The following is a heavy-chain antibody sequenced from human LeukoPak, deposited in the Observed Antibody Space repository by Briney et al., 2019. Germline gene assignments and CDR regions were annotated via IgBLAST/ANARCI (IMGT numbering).Heavy chain of an antibody. Sequence: GGSLRLSCAASGFTFSSYGIHWVRQAPGKGLEWVGVISYDGSTKYYADSVKGRFTIARDTSKNTLHLQMNSLRAEDTALYYCAKYYYDSSGFYPYFDYWGQGTLVTVSS. CDR1: GFTFSSYG. V-gene: IGHV3-30*18. J-gene: IGHJ4*02. D-gene: IGHD3-22*01. CDR3: AKYYYDSSGFYPYFDY. CDR2: ISYDGSTK.